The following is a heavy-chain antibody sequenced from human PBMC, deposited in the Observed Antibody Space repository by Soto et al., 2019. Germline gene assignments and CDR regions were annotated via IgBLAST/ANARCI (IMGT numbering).Heavy chain of an antibody. CDR3: VRQGIGYLHGLVDV. D-gene: IGHD2-15*01. CDR1: SGPSSSNN. V-gene: IGHV4-59*08. CDR2: VYHTGGT. J-gene: IGHJ6*02. Sequence: QVQLQQSGPGLVKPSETLSLTCTVSSGPSSSNNWGWIRQTPGRGLERIGYVYHTGGTRYNPSLNSRVTVSADTSTNHISLTLTSVTAADTAVYYGVRQGIGYLHGLVDVWGHGTTVTVSS.